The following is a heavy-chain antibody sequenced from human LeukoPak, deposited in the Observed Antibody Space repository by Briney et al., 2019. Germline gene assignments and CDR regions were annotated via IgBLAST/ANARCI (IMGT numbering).Heavy chain of an antibody. V-gene: IGHV6-1*01. CDR3: ARDADSSSYYYHYGMDV. D-gene: IGHD6-13*01. CDR1: GDSVSSNSAA. J-gene: IGHJ6*02. Sequence: SQTLSLTCAISGDSVSSNSAALNWIRQSPSRGLEWLVRTYYRSKWYNDYAVSVKSRITINPDTSKNQFSLQLNSVTPEDTAVYYCARDADSSSYYYHYGMDVWGQGTTVTVSS. CDR2: TYYRSKWYN.